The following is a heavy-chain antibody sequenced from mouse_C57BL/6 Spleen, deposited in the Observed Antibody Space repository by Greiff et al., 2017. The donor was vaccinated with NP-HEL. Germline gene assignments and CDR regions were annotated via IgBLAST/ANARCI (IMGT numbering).Heavy chain of an antibody. V-gene: IGHV1-52*01. CDR2: IDPSDSET. CDR1: GYTFTSYW. J-gene: IGHJ4*01. D-gene: IGHD1-1*01. Sequence: QVQLQQPGAELVRPGSSVKLSCKASGYTFTSYWMHWVKQRPIQGLEWIGNIDPSDSETHYNQKFKDKATLTVDKSSSTAYMQLSSLTSEDSAVYYGARGKIYYGSSLYYAMDYWGQGTSVTVSS. CDR3: ARGKIYYGSSLYYAMDY.